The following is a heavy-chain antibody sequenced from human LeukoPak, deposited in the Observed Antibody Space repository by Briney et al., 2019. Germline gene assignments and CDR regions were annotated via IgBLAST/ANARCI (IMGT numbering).Heavy chain of an antibody. CDR3: ARRSYYYDSSGHFDY. V-gene: IGHV1-69*06. CDR1: GGTFSSYA. Sequence: ASVKVSCKASGGTFSSYAISWVRQAPGQGLEWMGGIIPIFGTANYAQKFQGRVTITADKSTSTAYMELSRLRSDDTAVYYCARRSYYYDSSGHFDYWGQGTLVTVSS. D-gene: IGHD3-22*01. CDR2: IIPIFGTA. J-gene: IGHJ4*02.